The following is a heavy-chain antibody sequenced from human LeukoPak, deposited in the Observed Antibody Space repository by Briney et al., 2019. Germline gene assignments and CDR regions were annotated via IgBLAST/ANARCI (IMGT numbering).Heavy chain of an antibody. V-gene: IGHV4-39*01. CDR2: IPYSGNA. D-gene: IGHD6-19*01. CDR1: GGSFSSSSYY. CDR3: ARYPYSGISGWQAFDY. Sequence: SETLSLTCAVYGGSFSSSSYYWGWIRQPPGQGLEWIGTIPYSGNAYYSPSLKSRVTISVDTSKNQSSLKVSSVTAADTAVYYCARYPYSGISGWQAFDYWGQGTLVTVSS. J-gene: IGHJ4*02.